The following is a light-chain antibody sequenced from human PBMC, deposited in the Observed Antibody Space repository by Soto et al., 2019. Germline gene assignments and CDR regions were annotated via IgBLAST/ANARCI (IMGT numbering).Light chain of an antibody. CDR3: QSYDSSLSGFAV. CDR2: GNN. J-gene: IGLJ7*01. V-gene: IGLV1-40*01. Sequence: QSVLTQPPSVCGAPEHRVTISCTGSSSNIGTGYDVHWYQQLPGTAPKLLIYGNNNRPSGVPDRFSGSKSGTSASLAITGLQAEDEADYYCQSYDSSLSGFAVFGGGTQLTVL. CDR1: SSNIGTGYD.